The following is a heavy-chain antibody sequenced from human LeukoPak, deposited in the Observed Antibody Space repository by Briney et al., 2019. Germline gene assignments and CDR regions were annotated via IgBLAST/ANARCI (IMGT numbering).Heavy chain of an antibody. CDR2: MNPNSGDT. J-gene: IGHJ4*02. CDR1: GYTFTNYD. D-gene: IGHD2-21*01. V-gene: IGHV1-8*03. Sequence: ASMKVYCKASGYTFTNYDINWVRQASGQGLEWMGWMNPNSGDTGYAQKYQGRVTFTRDTSISTAYMELSNLRSEDTAIYYCARSGFGGGVYFDYWGQGTLVTDSS. CDR3: ARSGFGGGVYFDY.